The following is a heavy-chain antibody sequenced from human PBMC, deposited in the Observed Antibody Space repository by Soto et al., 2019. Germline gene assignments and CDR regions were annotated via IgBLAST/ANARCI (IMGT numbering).Heavy chain of an antibody. V-gene: IGHV3-23*01. CDR1: GFTFSSYA. CDR3: AKQGEEDTVTEYYFDY. J-gene: IGHJ4*02. Sequence: GGSLRLSCAASGFTFSSYAMSWVRQAPGKGLEWVSAISGSGGSTYYADSVKGRFTISRDNSKNTLYLQMNSLRVEDTAVYYCAKQGEEDTVTEYYFDYWGQGTLVTVSS. D-gene: IGHD4-4*01. CDR2: ISGSGGST.